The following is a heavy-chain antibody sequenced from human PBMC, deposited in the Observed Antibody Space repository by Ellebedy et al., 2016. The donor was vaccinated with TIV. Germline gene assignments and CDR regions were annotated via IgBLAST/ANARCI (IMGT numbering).Heavy chain of an antibody. CDR1: GYTFTSYY. V-gene: IGHV1-46*01. D-gene: IGHD1-26*01. CDR3: ARLVQSGSYADYYYYGMDV. Sequence: ASVKVSXXASGYTFTSYYMHWVRQAPGQGLEWMGIINPSGGSTSYAQKFQGRVTMTRDTSTSTVYMELSSLRSEDTAVYYCARLVQSGSYADYYYYGMDVWGQGTTVTVSS. J-gene: IGHJ6*02. CDR2: INPSGGST.